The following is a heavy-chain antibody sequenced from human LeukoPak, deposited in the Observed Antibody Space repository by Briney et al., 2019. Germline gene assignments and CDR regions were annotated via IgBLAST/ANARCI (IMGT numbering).Heavy chain of an antibody. D-gene: IGHD2-8*02. CDR3: ARLPTGFPNWFDP. V-gene: IGHV4-39*01. J-gene: IGHJ5*02. CDR2: IYYSGTT. Sequence: SETLSLTCIVSGGSIISGRYSWGWTRHPPGKGQEWIGTIYYSGTTYYNPSLQSRVTISVDTSKTEFSLKVNSVTAADTAVYYCARLPTGFPNWFDPWGQGTRVTVSS. CDR1: GGSIISGRYS.